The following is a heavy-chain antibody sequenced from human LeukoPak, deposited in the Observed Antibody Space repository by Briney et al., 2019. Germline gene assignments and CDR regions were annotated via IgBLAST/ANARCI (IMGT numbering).Heavy chain of an antibody. Sequence: GGFLRLSCAASGFTFSSYGMHWVRQAPGKGLEWVAVISYDGSNKYYADSVKGRFTISRDNSKNTLYLQMNSLRAEDTAVYYCAKDSGGSSPAFDYWGQGTLVTVSS. D-gene: IGHD6-19*01. J-gene: IGHJ4*02. CDR3: AKDSGGSSPAFDY. CDR2: ISYDGSNK. V-gene: IGHV3-30*18. CDR1: GFTFSSYG.